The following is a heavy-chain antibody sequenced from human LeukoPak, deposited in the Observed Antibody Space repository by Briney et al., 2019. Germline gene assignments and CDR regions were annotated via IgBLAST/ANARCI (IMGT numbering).Heavy chain of an antibody. CDR3: AKDRGNYNWIFDY. CDR1: GFTFTSYA. CDR2: ISGSGADT. Sequence: GGSLRLSCAASGFTFTSYAMNWVRQAPGKGLEWVSGISGSGADTYYADSVKGRFTVPRDNSKNTVYLQMNSLRAEDTAVYYCAKDRGNYNWIFDYWGQGTLVTVSS. V-gene: IGHV3-23*01. D-gene: IGHD1-20*01. J-gene: IGHJ4*02.